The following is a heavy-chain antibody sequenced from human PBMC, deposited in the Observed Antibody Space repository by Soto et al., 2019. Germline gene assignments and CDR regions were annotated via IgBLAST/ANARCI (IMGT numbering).Heavy chain of an antibody. CDR3: ARDTGYSYGSFDY. J-gene: IGHJ4*02. D-gene: IGHD5-18*01. CDR2: IYYSGST. Sequence: SETLSLTCTVSGGSISSYYWSWIRQPPGKGLEWIGYIYYSGSTNYNPSLKSRVTISVDTSKNQFSLKLSSVTAADTAVYYCARDTGYSYGSFDYWGQGPLVTVSS. V-gene: IGHV4-59*12. CDR1: GGSISSYY.